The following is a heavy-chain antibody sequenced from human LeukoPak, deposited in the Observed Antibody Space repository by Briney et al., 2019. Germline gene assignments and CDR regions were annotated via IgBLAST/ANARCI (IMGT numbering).Heavy chain of an antibody. V-gene: IGHV4-59*01. J-gene: IGHJ4*02. CDR3: ARARIQLWSYYFDY. Sequence: PSETLSLTCTISGGSISSYYWSWIRQPPGKGLKWIGYIYYSGSTNYNPSLKSRVTISVDTSKNQFSLKLSSVTAADTAVYYCARARIQLWSYYFDYWGQGTLVTVSS. D-gene: IGHD5-18*01. CDR1: GGSISSYY. CDR2: IYYSGST.